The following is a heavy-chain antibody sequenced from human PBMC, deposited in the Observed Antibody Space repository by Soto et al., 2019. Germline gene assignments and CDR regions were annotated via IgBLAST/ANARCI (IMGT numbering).Heavy chain of an antibody. Sequence: GGSLRLSCAASGFSFSKFWMSWVRQAPGKGLEWVANIKQDGSQKYYVDPVKGRFTISRDNAKNSLYLQMNSLTADDTAVYYCARVLLYSASGRGWFDPWGQGTLVTVSS. D-gene: IGHD2-2*02. CDR1: GFSFSKFW. J-gene: IGHJ5*02. V-gene: IGHV3-7*03. CDR3: ARVLLYSASGRGWFDP. CDR2: IKQDGSQK.